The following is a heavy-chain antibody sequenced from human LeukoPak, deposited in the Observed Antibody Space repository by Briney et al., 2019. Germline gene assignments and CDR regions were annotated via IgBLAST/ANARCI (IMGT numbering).Heavy chain of an antibody. CDR1: GGSISSYY. V-gene: IGHV4-59*01. Sequence: SETLSLTCTVSGGSISSYYWSWIRQPPGKGLEWIGYISYSGSTNYNPSLKSRVAMTLDTSKNQFSLKLSSVTAAVTAVYYCARDWAFDYWGQGTLVTVSS. CDR3: ARDWAFDY. J-gene: IGHJ4*02. D-gene: IGHD3-16*01. CDR2: ISYSGST.